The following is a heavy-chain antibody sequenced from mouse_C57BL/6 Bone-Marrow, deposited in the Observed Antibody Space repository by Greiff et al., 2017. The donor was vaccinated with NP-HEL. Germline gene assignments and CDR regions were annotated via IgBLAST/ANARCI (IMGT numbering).Heavy chain of an antibody. D-gene: IGHD1-1*01. CDR2: INPRSGNT. CDR1: GFTFTSYG. Sequence: VQLQQSGAELARPGASVKLSCMASGFTFTSYGISWVKQRTGQGLEWIGEINPRSGNTYYNEKFKGKATLTADKSSSTAYMELRSLTSEDSSVYFCERYGAWLAYWGQGTLVTVSA. J-gene: IGHJ3*01. V-gene: IGHV1-81*01. CDR3: ERYGAWLAY.